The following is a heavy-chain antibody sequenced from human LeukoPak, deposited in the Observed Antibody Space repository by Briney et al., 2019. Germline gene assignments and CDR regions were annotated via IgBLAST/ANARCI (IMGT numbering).Heavy chain of an antibody. CDR1: GGSFSGYY. V-gene: IGHV4-34*01. J-gene: IGHJ4*02. D-gene: IGHD3-10*01. Sequence: SETLPLTCAVYGGSFSGYYWSWIRQPPGKGLEWTGEINHSGSANYNPSLKSRVTISVDTSKNQFSLKLSSVTAADTAVYYCARVGLGTYHNFFDYWGQGTLVTVSS. CDR3: ARVGLGTYHNFFDY. CDR2: INHSGSA.